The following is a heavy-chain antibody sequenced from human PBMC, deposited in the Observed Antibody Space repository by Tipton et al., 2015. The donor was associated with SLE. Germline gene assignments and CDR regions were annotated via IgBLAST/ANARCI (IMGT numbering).Heavy chain of an antibody. CDR3: ARFYPERPNWYFDL. V-gene: IGHV4-34*01. Sequence: TLSLTCAAYGGSFSGYYWSWIRQPPGKGLEWIGEINHSGSTNYNPSLKSRVTISVDTSKNQFSLKLSSVTAADTAVYYCARFYPERPNWYFDLWGRGTLVTVSS. D-gene: IGHD1-1*01. CDR2: INHSGST. CDR1: GGSFSGYY. J-gene: IGHJ2*01.